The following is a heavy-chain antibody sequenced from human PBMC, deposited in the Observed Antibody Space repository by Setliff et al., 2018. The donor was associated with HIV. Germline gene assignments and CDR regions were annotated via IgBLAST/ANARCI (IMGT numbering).Heavy chain of an antibody. D-gene: IGHD2-15*01. CDR3: ARDRIEVVVDGPHDVFDV. V-gene: IGHV4-39*07. Sequence: PSETLSLTCSVSGGSINTSSYYWAWVRQPPGNELEWIGSIYHDGTTHYRSSLRSRAAISIDTSKNQFFLKLTSLSAADTAVYYCARDRIEVVVDGPHDVFDVWGRGTTVTV. CDR1: GGSINTSSYY. J-gene: IGHJ3*01. CDR2: IYHDGTT.